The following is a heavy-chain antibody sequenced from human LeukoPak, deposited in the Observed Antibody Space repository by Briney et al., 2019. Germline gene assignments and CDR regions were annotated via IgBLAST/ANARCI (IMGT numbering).Heavy chain of an antibody. D-gene: IGHD3-10*01. CDR2: IIPIFGTA. CDR1: GGTFSSYA. V-gene: IGHV1-69*13. CDR3: ARDYYGSGSYYRSDAFDI. Sequence: SVKVSCKASGGTFSSYAISWVRQGPGQGLEWMGGIIPIFGTANYAQKFQGRVTITADESTSTAYMELSSLRSEDTAVYYCARDYYGSGSYYRSDAFDIWGQGTMVTVSS. J-gene: IGHJ3*02.